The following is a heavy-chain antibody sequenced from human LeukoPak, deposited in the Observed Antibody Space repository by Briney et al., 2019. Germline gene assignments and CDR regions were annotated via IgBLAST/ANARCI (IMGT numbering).Heavy chain of an antibody. V-gene: IGHV4-4*02. CDR2: IYHGGST. D-gene: IGHD1-14*01. Sequence: PSETLSLTCAVSGGSISSSNWWSWVRQPPGKGLEWIGEIYHGGSTNYNPSLKSRVTISVDKSKNQFSLKLSSVTAADTAVYYCATRTRYDGDDAFDIWGQGTMVTVSS. J-gene: IGHJ3*02. CDR3: ATRTRYDGDDAFDI. CDR1: GGSISSSNW.